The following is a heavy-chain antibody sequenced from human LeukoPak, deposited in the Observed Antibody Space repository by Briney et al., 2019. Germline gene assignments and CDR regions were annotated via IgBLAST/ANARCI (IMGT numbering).Heavy chain of an antibody. Sequence: GGSLRLSCAASGFSFSSYAIHWVRQAPGKGLEWVALISYNGGKKDYADSVKGRFTISRDNAKNTLYLQMNSLRAEDTAVYYCARENGGSMGFDHWGQGTLVTVSS. CDR1: GFSFSSYA. CDR3: ARENGGSMGFDH. D-gene: IGHD4-23*01. V-gene: IGHV3-30*04. J-gene: IGHJ4*02. CDR2: ISYNGGKK.